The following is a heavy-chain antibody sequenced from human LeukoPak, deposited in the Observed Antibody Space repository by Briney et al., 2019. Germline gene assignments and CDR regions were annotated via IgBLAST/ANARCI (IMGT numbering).Heavy chain of an antibody. Sequence: PGGSLRLSCAASGFTFSSYAMHWVRQAPGKGLEWVAVISYDGSNKYYADSVKGRFTISRDNSKNTLYLQMNSLRAEDTAVYYCARGQYYYDSSGYLGYWGQGTLVTVSS. J-gene: IGHJ4*02. CDR3: ARGQYYYDSSGYLGY. V-gene: IGHV3-30*04. CDR1: GFTFSSYA. D-gene: IGHD3-22*01. CDR2: ISYDGSNK.